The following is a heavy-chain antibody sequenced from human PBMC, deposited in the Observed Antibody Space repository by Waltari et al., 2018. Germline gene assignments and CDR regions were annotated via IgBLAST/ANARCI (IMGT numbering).Heavy chain of an antibody. CDR1: GGTFSSYT. CDR3: ARGGSSSDYYYGMDV. D-gene: IGHD6-6*01. J-gene: IGHJ6*02. Sequence: QVQLVQSGAEVKKPGSSVKVSCKASGGTFSSYTISWVRQAPGQGLEWMGRIIPFLGIANYAQKSQGRVTITADKSTSTAYMELSSLRSEDTAVYYCARGGSSSDYYYGMDVWGQGTTVPVSS. V-gene: IGHV1-69*02. CDR2: IIPFLGIA.